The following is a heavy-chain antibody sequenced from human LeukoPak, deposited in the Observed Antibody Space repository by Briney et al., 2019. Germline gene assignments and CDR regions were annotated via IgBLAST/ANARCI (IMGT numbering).Heavy chain of an antibody. D-gene: IGHD3-16*02. V-gene: IGHV4-39*07. CDR3: PRGPMITFGGVIVHPPFDY. CDR2: INHSGST. CDR1: GVSISSSSYY. J-gene: IGHJ4*02. Sequence: SETLSLTCTVSGVSISSSSYYWGWIRQPPGKGLEWIGEINHSGSTNYNPSLKSRVTISVDTSKNQFSLKLSSVTAADTAVYYFPRGPMITFGGVIVHPPFDYWGQETLVTVSS.